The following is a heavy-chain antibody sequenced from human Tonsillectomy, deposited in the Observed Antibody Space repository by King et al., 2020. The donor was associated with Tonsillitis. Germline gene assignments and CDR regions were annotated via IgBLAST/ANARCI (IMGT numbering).Heavy chain of an antibody. V-gene: IGHV3-7*01. CDR1: GFTFSSYW. Sequence: VQLVESGGGLVQPGGSLRLSCAASGFTFSSYWMSWVRQAPGKGLEWVANIKQDGSEKYYVDSVKGRFTISRDNAKNSLYLQMNSLRAEDTAVYYCARAVVVAAGCWFDPWGQGTLVTVSS. CDR2: IKQDGSEK. D-gene: IGHD2-15*01. CDR3: ARAVVVAAGCWFDP. J-gene: IGHJ5*02.